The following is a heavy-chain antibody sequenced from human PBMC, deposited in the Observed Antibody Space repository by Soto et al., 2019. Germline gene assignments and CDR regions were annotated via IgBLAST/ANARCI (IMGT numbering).Heavy chain of an antibody. CDR2: IYYSGST. Sequence: QLQLQESGPGLVKPSETLSLTCTVSGGSISSSSYCWGWIRQPPGKGLEWIGSIYYSGSTYYNPSLKSRVTISVDTSKNQFSLKLSSVTAADTAVYYCATPDLTTVTTVFQHWGQGTLVTVSS. CDR3: ATPDLTTVTTVFQH. D-gene: IGHD4-17*01. J-gene: IGHJ1*01. V-gene: IGHV4-39*01. CDR1: GGSISSSSYC.